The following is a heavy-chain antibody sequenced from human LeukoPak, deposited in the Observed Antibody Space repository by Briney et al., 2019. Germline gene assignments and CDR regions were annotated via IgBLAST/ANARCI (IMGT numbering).Heavy chain of an antibody. J-gene: IGHJ2*01. V-gene: IGHV3-30*18. D-gene: IGHD6-13*01. CDR2: ISYDGSNK. Sequence: GGSLRLSCAASGFTFSSYGMHWVRQAPGKGLEWVAVISYDGSNKYYADSVKGRFTISRDNSKNTLYLQMNSLRAEDTAVYYCAKDGDEQQLVLSYYWYFDLWGRGTLVTVSS. CDR1: GFTFSSYG. CDR3: AKDGDEQQLVLSYYWYFDL.